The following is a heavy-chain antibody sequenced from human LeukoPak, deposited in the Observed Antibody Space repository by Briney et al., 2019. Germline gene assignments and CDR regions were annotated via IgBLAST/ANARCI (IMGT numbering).Heavy chain of an antibody. CDR1: GYTFTSSG. CDR3: ARAPSYYDFWSGYYYPNYYYYMDV. Sequence: ASVKVSCKASGYTFTSSGISRVRQAPGQRLDGMGWISAYNGNTNYARKLQGRVTMNTDTSSSTAYMELRSLRSDDTAVYYCARAPSYYDFWSGYYYPNYYYYMDVWGKGTTVTVSS. V-gene: IGHV1-18*01. CDR2: ISAYNGNT. D-gene: IGHD3-3*01. J-gene: IGHJ6*03.